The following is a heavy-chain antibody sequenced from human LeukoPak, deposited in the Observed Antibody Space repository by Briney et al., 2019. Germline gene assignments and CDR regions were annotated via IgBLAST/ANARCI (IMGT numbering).Heavy chain of an antibody. J-gene: IGHJ3*02. Sequence: ASVKVSCKASGYTFTSYDINWVRQATGQGLEWMGWMNPNSGGTNYAQKFQGRVTMTRDMSTSTVYMELSSLRSEDTAVYYCARTRRTYYYDRSGRPPPDAFDIWSQGTMVTVSS. V-gene: IGHV1-8*02. CDR3: ARTRRTYYYDRSGRPPPDAFDI. CDR1: GYTFTSYD. CDR2: MNPNSGGT. D-gene: IGHD3-22*01.